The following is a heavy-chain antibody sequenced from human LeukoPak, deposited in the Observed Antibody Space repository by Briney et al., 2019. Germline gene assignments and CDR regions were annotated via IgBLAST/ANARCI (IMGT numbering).Heavy chain of an antibody. V-gene: IGHV4-34*01. Sequence: SETLSLTCTVSGGSISSYYWSWIRQPPGKGLEWIGEINHSGSTNYNPSLKSRVTISVDTSKNQFSLKLSPVTAADTAVYYCARGAGYCSGGSCSTGDYWGQGTLVTVSS. D-gene: IGHD2-15*01. J-gene: IGHJ4*02. CDR1: GGSISSYY. CDR2: INHSGST. CDR3: ARGAGYCSGGSCSTGDY.